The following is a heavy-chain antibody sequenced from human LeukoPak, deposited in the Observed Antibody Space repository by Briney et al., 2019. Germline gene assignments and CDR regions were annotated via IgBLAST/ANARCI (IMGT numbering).Heavy chain of an antibody. D-gene: IGHD3-22*01. CDR1: GFTFDDYG. Sequence: GGSLRLSCAASGFTFDDYGMSWVRQAPGKGLEWVSGINWKGGSTGYADSVKGRFTISRDNAKNSLYLQMNSLRAEDTAVYYCARVGDSSGYNAFDIWGQGTMVTVSS. V-gene: IGHV3-20*04. J-gene: IGHJ3*02. CDR3: ARVGDSSGYNAFDI. CDR2: INWKGGST.